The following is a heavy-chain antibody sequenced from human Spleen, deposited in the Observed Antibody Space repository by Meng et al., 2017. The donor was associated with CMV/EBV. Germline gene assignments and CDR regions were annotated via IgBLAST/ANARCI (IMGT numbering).Heavy chain of an antibody. Sequence: QITLKESGPTLVKPKQTLTLTCTFSGFSLSTVGVGVSWIRQPPGKALEWLALIYWDDDKYYIPSLQSRLTVTKDTSKNQVVLTLTNVDPVDTATYYCAHLPGDWGQGTLVTVSS. V-gene: IGHV2-5*02. J-gene: IGHJ4*02. CDR2: IYWDDDK. D-gene: IGHD1-14*01. CDR3: AHLPGD. CDR1: GFSLSTVGVG.